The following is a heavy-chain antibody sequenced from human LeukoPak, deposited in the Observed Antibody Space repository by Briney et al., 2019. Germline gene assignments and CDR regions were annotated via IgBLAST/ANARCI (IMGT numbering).Heavy chain of an antibody. CDR1: GGPISSYH. CDR3: ASTYYAGNSVLYFDY. V-gene: IGHV4-59*01. J-gene: IGHJ4*02. CDR2: IYYSGST. D-gene: IGHD4-23*01. Sequence: KTSETLSLTCTVSGGPISSYHWSWIRQPPGKGLEWIGYIYYSGSTNYNPSLKSRVTISVDTSKNQCSLKLSSVTAADTAVHYCASTYYAGNSVLYFDYWGQGTLVTVSS.